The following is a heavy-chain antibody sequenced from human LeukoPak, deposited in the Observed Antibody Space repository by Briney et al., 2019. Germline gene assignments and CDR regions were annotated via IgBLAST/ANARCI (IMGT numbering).Heavy chain of an antibody. CDR3: ARGFRGAAAGTIDP. Sequence: ASVKVSCKASGYTFTGYYIHWVRQAPGQGLEWMGWINHHSGDTGYAQKFRGRLTITRDTSITTAYMELSSLRSDDTAVYYCARGFRGAAAGTIDPWGQGTLVTVSS. CDR1: GYTFTGYY. CDR2: INHHSGDT. J-gene: IGHJ5*02. V-gene: IGHV1-8*03. D-gene: IGHD6-13*01.